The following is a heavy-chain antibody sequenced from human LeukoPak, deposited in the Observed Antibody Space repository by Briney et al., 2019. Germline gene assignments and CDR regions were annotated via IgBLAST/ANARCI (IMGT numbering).Heavy chain of an antibody. CDR3: ARGARYCSSTSCYFLDY. CDR2: ISSSSSYI. Sequence: GGSLRLSCAASGFTFTIYSMNWVRQAPGKGLEWVSSISSSSSYIYYADSVTRRFTISRDNAKNSLYLQMNSLRAEDTAVYYCARGARYCSSTSCYFLDYWGQGTLVTVSS. D-gene: IGHD2-2*01. V-gene: IGHV3-21*01. J-gene: IGHJ4*02. CDR1: GFTFTIYS.